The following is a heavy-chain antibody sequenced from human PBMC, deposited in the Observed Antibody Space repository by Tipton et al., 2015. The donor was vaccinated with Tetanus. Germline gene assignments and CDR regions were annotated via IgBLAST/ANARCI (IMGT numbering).Heavy chain of an antibody. D-gene: IGHD1-26*01. V-gene: IGHV4-31*03. J-gene: IGHJ4*02. CDR3: ARDQARGARGWNYFDY. CDR1: GGSISRGGYS. CDR2: ISNSGST. Sequence: TLSLTCTVSGGSISRGGYSWSWLRQHPGPGLAWIGDISNSGSTYYNPSLKRRVTILVDTPKNQFSLKLKSVTAADTAVYYCARDQARGARGWNYFDYWGQGSMVTVS.